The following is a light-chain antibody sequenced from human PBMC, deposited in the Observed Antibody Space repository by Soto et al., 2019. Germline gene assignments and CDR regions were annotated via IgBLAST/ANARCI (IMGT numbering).Light chain of an antibody. CDR3: SSFTRSSTYV. J-gene: IGLJ1*01. Sequence: QSVLTQPASVSGSPGQSITISCTGTSRDVGAYNFVSWYQQYPGKAPKVMIYEVNNRPSGVSNRFSVSKSGNTASLTISGLQAEDEADYYCSSFTRSSTYVFGSGTKLTVL. CDR1: SRDVGAYNF. CDR2: EVN. V-gene: IGLV2-14*01.